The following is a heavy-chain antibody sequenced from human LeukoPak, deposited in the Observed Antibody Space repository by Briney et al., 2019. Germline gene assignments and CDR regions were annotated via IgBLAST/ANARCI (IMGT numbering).Heavy chain of an antibody. Sequence: PSETLSLTCAVYGGSFSGYYWSWIRQPPGKGLEWIGEINHSGSTNYNPSLKSRVTISVDTSKNQFSLKVSSVTAADTAVYYCARVSWFPGTSYYYMDVWGKGTTVTVSS. CDR2: INHSGST. D-gene: IGHD1-1*01. V-gene: IGHV4-34*01. CDR3: ARVSWFPGTSYYYMDV. J-gene: IGHJ6*03. CDR1: GGSFSGYY.